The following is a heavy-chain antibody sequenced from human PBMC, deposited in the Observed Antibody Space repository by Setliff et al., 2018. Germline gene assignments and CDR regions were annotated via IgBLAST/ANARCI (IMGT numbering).Heavy chain of an antibody. Sequence: KPSETLSLTCTVSGDSLSSSYWSWIRQPPGKGLEWIGRFSYGVSTIYNPSLESRVTFSVDTSKNQFSLKLTSVTAADTAVYYCARRVLECGRTACPLGGSYNWFDPWGQGIGVTVS. V-gene: IGHV4-59*08. J-gene: IGHJ5*02. CDR3: ARRVLECGRTACPLGGSYNWFDP. D-gene: IGHD3-3*01. CDR2: FSYGVST. CDR1: GDSLSSSY.